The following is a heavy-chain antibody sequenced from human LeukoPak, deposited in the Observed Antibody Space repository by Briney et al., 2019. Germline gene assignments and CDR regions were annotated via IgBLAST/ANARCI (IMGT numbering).Heavy chain of an antibody. D-gene: IGHD4-17*01. CDR1: GFTFSDYY. CDR2: ISSSGSTI. V-gene: IGHV3-11*01. Sequence: GGSLRLSCAASGFTFSDYYMSWIRQAPGKGLEWVSYISSSGSTIYYADTVKSRFTLSRDNAKNSLYMQMNSLRAEDTAVYYCARGSYDYGDYESINWFDPWGQGPLVTVSS. J-gene: IGHJ5*02. CDR3: ARGSYDYGDYESINWFDP.